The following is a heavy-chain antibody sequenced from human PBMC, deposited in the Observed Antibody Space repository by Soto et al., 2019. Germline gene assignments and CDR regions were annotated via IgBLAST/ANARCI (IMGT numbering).Heavy chain of an antibody. CDR1: GDSVSSNSAA. Sequence: QVQLQKSGPGLVKPSQTLSLTCAISGDSVSSNSAAWNWIRQSPSRGLEWLGRTYYRAKWYNDYTVSVKSPITFTPLTSTNHFSLLLNSVSPVDTAVYYFSSESKDAYYYCSWSFRSFYPLVQGTLVTFSS. V-gene: IGHV6-1*01. CDR3: SSESKDAYYYCSWSFRSFYP. CDR2: TYYRAKWYN. D-gene: IGHD3-10*01. J-gene: IGHJ5*02.